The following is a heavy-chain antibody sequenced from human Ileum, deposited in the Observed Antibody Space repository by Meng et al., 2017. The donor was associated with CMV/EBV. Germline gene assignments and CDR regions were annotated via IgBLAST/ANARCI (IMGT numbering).Heavy chain of an antibody. CDR1: GGPSSLGRHS. J-gene: IGHJ4*02. CDR3: ARWSPESSSWSGFDF. D-gene: IGHD6-13*01. CDR2: LYYSGTT. V-gene: IGHV4-39*07. Sequence: HLQLTCAGPGLGTPSGPPSPICTALGGPSSLGRHSWGRVRQPPGKGLGWIGILYYSGTTYYNPSLKSRVTMSVGTSENQFSLKMNSVTAADTAVYYCARWSPESSSWSGFDFWGQGTLVTVSS.